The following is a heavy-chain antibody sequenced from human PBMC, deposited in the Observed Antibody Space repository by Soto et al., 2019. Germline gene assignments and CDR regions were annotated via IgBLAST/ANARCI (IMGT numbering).Heavy chain of an antibody. CDR3: ARDRLPMVVVVMGWFDP. CDR2: ISGSGNTI. D-gene: IGHD3-22*01. J-gene: IGHJ5*02. V-gene: IGHV3-11*01. CDR1: GFSFRDYY. Sequence: VQLVESGGALVKPGGSLRLSCAASGFSFRDYYMSWIRQAPGKGLEWISYISGSGNTIYYADSVKGRFIISRDNAKNSLFLQMYSLRADDTAVYYCARDRLPMVVVVMGWFDPWGQGTLVTVSS.